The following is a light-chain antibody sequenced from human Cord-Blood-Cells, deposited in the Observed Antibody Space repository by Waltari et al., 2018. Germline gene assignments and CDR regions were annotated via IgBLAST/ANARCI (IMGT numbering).Light chain of an antibody. V-gene: IGKV1-39*01. CDR2: AAS. CDR3: QQSYSTPYT. CDR1: QSISSY. J-gene: IGKJ2*01. Sequence: DIQMTQSPSSPSASVSVRVTITCRASQSISSYLNWYQQKPGKAPKLLIYAASSLQSGVPSRFSGSGSGTDFTLTISSLQPEDFATYYCQQSYSTPYTFGQGTKLEIK.